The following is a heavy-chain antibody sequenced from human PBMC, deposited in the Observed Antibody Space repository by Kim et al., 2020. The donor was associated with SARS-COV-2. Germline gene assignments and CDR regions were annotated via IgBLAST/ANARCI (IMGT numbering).Heavy chain of an antibody. CDR2: IKSDGSDT. J-gene: IGHJ5*02. CDR3: ARGSFQQGFDP. Sequence: GGSLRLSCEASGFTFSGYWMNWVRQGPGKGLVWVSRIKSDGSDTHYADSVKGRFTISRDNAKNTLHLQLNSLGVEDTAIYYCARGSFQQGFDPWGQGTLVTVSS. V-gene: IGHV3-74*01. CDR1: GFTFSGYW. D-gene: IGHD6-13*01.